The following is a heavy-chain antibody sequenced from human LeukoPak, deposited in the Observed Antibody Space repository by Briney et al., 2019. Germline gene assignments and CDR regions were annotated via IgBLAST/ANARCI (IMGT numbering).Heavy chain of an antibody. J-gene: IGHJ4*02. D-gene: IGHD6-13*01. CDR3: ARHSSSWYSVDY. CDR2: IYYSGTT. V-gene: IGHV4-59*01. CDR1: GDSINNYY. Sequence: PSETLSLTCTVSGDSINNYYWSWIRQPPGKGLEWIGYIYYSGTTNYNPSLKSRVSISVDTSKKQFSLKLSSVTAADTAVYYCARHSSSWYSVDYWGQGTLVTVSS.